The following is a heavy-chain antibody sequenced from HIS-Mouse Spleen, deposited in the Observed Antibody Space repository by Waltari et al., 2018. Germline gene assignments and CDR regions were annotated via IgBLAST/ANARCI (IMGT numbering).Heavy chain of an antibody. CDR3: AKDKHHAFDY. CDR2: ISYDGSNK. V-gene: IGHV3-30*18. Sequence: QVQLVESGGGVVQPVRSLRLSCAASGFTFSSYGMHWVRQVPGRGLEWVAVISYDGSNKYYADSVKGRFTISRDNSKNTLYLQMNSLRAEDTAVYYCAKDKHHAFDYWGQGTPVTVSS. CDR1: GFTFSSYG. J-gene: IGHJ4*02.